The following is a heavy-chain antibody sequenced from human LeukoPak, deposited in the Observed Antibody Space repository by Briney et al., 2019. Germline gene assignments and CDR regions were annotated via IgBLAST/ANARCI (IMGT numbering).Heavy chain of an antibody. J-gene: IGHJ6*02. Sequence: GSLRLSCAASGFTFSSYAMSWVRQAPGKGLEWVSAISGSGGSTYYADSVKGRFTISRDNSKNTLYLQMNSLRAEDTAVYYCAKDSPSECGGDCYSHYYYYGMDVWGQGTTVTVSS. CDR2: ISGSGGST. V-gene: IGHV3-23*01. CDR3: AKDSPSECGGDCYSHYYYYGMDV. D-gene: IGHD2-21*02. CDR1: GFTFSSYA.